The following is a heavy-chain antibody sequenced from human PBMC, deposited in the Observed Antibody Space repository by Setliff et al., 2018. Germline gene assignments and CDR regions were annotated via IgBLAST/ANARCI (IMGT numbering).Heavy chain of an antibody. J-gene: IGHJ4*02. CDR3: ARHWDFCGGNCPHNSIDY. CDR2: VSYGGST. Sequence: NPSETLSLTCAVSGAAISTYHWSWLRQPPGKGLEWIGYVSYGGSTKYNPSLNSRVTISADTSKNQFSVRLNSVTAADTAVYYCARHWDFCGGNCPHNSIDYWGRGALVTVSS. D-gene: IGHD2-21*02. CDR1: GAAISTYH. V-gene: IGHV4-59*08.